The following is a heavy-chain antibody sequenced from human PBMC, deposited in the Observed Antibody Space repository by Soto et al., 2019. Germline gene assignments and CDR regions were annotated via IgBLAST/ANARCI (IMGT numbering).Heavy chain of an antibody. CDR3: TRQAGVVTVLYYFDY. CDR1: GFTFSNAW. V-gene: IGHV3-15*01. CDR2: IKSKTDGGTT. Sequence: GVSLRLSCAASGFTFSNAWMSWVRQAPGKGLEWVGRIKSKTDGGTTDYAAPVKGRFTISRDDSKNTLYLQMNSLKTEDTAVYYCTRQAGVVTVLYYFDYWSQGTLVTVSS. J-gene: IGHJ4*02. D-gene: IGHD2-15*01.